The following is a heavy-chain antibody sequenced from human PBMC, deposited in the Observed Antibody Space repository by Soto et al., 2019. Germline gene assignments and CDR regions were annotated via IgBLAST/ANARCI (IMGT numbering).Heavy chain of an antibody. D-gene: IGHD2-15*01. V-gene: IGHV4-31*03. Sequence: SETLSLTCTVSGGSISSGGYYWSWIRQHPGKGLEWIGYIYYSGSTYYNPSLKSRVTISVDTSKNQFSLKLSSVPAADPAVYYCARAAPARGPVVADNNWFDPWGQGTLVTVPP. CDR2: IYYSGST. J-gene: IGHJ5*02. CDR3: ARAAPARGPVVADNNWFDP. CDR1: GGSISSGGYY.